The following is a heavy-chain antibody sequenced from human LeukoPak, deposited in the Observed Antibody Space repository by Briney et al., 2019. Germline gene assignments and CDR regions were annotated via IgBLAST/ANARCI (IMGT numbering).Heavy chain of an antibody. CDR2: INPNSGGT. CDR3: ARENSGYDPSPHFDY. Sequence: ASVKVSCKASGYTFTGYYMHWVRQAPGQGLEWMGWINPNSGGTNYAQKCQGRVTITRDTSASTAYMELSSLRSEDMAVYYCARENSGYDPSPHFDYWGQGTLVTVSS. J-gene: IGHJ4*02. V-gene: IGHV1-2*02. D-gene: IGHD5-12*01. CDR1: GYTFTGYY.